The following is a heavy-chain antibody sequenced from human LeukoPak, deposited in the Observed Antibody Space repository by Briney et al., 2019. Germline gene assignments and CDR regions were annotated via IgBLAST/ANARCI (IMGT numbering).Heavy chain of an antibody. V-gene: IGHV3-23*01. Sequence: GGSLRLSCAASGFTFSSYAMSWVRQAPGKGLESVSAISGSGGSTYYADSVKGRFTISRDNSKNTLYLQMNSLRAEDTAVYYCAKDTPQRSARGYYYYMDVWGKGTTVTVSS. CDR3: AKDTPQRSARGYYYYMDV. CDR1: GFTFSSYA. J-gene: IGHJ6*03. CDR2: ISGSGGST. D-gene: IGHD6-25*01.